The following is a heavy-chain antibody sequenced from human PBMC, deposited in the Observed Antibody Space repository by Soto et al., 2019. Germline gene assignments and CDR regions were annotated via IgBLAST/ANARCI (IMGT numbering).Heavy chain of an antibody. CDR3: ARDMRVFGGMDV. CDR2: TYITGDS. J-gene: IGHJ6*02. V-gene: IGHV4-4*07. D-gene: IGHD3-3*01. Sequence: SETLSLTFTVSLGSITSYYWSSIRQPAGKGLEWIGRTYITGDSNYSPSLKSLVTMSLDTSKNQFSLKLRSATAADTAVYYCARDMRVFGGMDVWGRGTTVTVSS. CDR1: LGSITSYY.